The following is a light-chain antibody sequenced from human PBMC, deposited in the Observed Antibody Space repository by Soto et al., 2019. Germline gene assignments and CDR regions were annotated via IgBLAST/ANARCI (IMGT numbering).Light chain of an antibody. J-gene: IGLJ1*01. V-gene: IGLV3-21*02. CDR3: QVWDSRSDRYD. CDR1: NIGSYS. Sequence: SYELTQPPSVSVAPGQTAWITCGGNNIGSYSVHWYQQRPGQAPVLVVYDDSDRPSGTPERFSGSKSGNTATLTISRVEAGDEADYYCQVWDSRSDRYDFGTGTKLTVL. CDR2: DDS.